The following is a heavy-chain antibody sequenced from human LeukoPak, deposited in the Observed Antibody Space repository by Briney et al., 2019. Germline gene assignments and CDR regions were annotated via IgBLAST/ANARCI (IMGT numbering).Heavy chain of an antibody. V-gene: IGHV4-34*01. Sequence: SETLSLTCAVYGGSFSGYYWSCIRQPPGKGLEWIGEINHSGSTNYNPSLKSRVTISVDTSKNQFSLKLSSVTAADTAVYYCARVSGSGSTWMWFDPWGQGTLVTVSS. CDR2: INHSGST. CDR3: ARVSGSGSTWMWFDP. D-gene: IGHD3-10*01. CDR1: GGSFSGYY. J-gene: IGHJ5*02.